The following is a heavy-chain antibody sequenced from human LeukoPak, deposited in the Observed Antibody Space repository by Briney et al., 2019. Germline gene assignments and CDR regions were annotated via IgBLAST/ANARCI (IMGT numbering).Heavy chain of an antibody. V-gene: IGHV1-46*01. CDR1: GYTFTSYY. J-gene: IGHJ5*02. CDR2: INPSGGST. D-gene: IGHD3-22*01. CDR3: ARDRPTTYYYDSSGYYPGSP. Sequence: ASVKVSCKASGYTFTSYYMHWVRQAPGQGLEWMGIINPSGGSTSYAQKFQGRVTMTRDMSTSTVYMELSSLRSEDTAVYYCARDRPTTYYYDSSGYYPGSPWGQGTLVTVSS.